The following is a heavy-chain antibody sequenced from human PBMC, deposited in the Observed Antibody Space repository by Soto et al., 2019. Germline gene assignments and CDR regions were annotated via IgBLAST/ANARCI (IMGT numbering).Heavy chain of an antibody. Sequence: SVKVSCKASGGTFSSYAISWVRQAPGQGLEWMGGIIPIFGTANYAQKFQGRVTITADESTSTAYMELSSLRSEDTAVYYCARGRMSRYRYAHTYYGMDVWGQGTTVTVSS. CDR2: IIPIFGTA. D-gene: IGHD5-18*01. V-gene: IGHV1-69*13. CDR3: ARGRMSRYRYAHTYYGMDV. J-gene: IGHJ6*02. CDR1: GGTFSSYA.